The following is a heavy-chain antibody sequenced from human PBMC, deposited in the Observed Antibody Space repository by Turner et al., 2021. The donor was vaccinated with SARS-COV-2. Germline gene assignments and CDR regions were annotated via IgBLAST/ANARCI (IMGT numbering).Heavy chain of an antibody. V-gene: IGHV1-24*01. Sequence: QVQLVQSGAEVKKPGASVKVSCKVSGYTLTELSMNWVRQAPGKGLECMGGFDPEDVKTIYAQKFQGRVTMTEDTSTDTAYMELSSLRSEDTAVYYCATGYAYCGGDCSIDYWGQGTLVTVSS. D-gene: IGHD2-21*02. CDR3: ATGYAYCGGDCSIDY. CDR2: FDPEDVKT. CDR1: GYTLTELS. J-gene: IGHJ4*02.